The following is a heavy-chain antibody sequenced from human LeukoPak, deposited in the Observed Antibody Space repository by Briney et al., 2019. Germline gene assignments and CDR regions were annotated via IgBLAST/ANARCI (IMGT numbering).Heavy chain of an antibody. CDR1: GYTFITYA. J-gene: IGHJ4*02. CDR2: INAGNGNT. V-gene: IGHV1-3*01. CDR3: ARDKSGSYNFDY. D-gene: IGHD1-26*01. Sequence: VASVKVSCKASGYTFITYAIHWVRQAPGQRLEWMGWINAGNGNTKYSRKFQGRVTITRDTSASTADMELSSLRSEDTAVYYCARDKSGSYNFDYWGQGTLVTVSS.